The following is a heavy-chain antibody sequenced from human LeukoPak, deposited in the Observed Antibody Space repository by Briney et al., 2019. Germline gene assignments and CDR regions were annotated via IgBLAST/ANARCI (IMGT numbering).Heavy chain of an antibody. CDR3: AREGVNSPVDSFDV. V-gene: IGHV3-30-3*01. CDR2: ISYGGDDGSNI. D-gene: IGHD2-21*01. Sequence: GGSLRLSCAASGFTFSSYAMHWVRQSPGKGLEWVAVISYGGDDGSNIYYTDSVEGRFTISRDNSKSTLFLEMNSLRPDDTAVYYCAREGVNSPVDSFDVWGQGTMVTVSS. CDR1: GFTFSSYA. J-gene: IGHJ3*01.